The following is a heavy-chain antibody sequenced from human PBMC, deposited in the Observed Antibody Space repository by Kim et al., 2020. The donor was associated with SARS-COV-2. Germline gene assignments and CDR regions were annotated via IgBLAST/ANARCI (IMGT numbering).Heavy chain of an antibody. Sequence: YADSVQGRFTISRDNSKNTVYLQRSTVRAGDTAVYFCSTRLSNHFDYWGQGTLVTVSS. CDR3: STRLSNHFDY. J-gene: IGHJ4*02. V-gene: IGHV3-23*01. D-gene: IGHD3-16*02.